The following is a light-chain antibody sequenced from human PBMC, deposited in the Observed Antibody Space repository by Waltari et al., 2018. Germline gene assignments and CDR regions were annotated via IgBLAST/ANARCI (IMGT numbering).Light chain of an antibody. J-gene: IGKJ2*01. CDR3: QQYDNLPYT. CDR1: QDLSNY. Sequence: DIQMTQSPSSLSASVGDRVTITCQASQDLSNYLNWYQQKPGKAPKLLIYDASNLETGGPSRFRGSGSGTDFTVTSSSLQPEDIATYYCQQYDNLPYTFGQGTNLEIK. V-gene: IGKV1-33*01. CDR2: DAS.